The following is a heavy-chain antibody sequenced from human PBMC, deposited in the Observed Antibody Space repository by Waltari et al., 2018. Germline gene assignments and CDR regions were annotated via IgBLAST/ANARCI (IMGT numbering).Heavy chain of an antibody. D-gene: IGHD4-4*01. Sequence: EVQLVESGGGLVKPGGSLRLSCSASGFTFSNAWMSWVRRAPGEGLEWVGRIKSKTDGGTTDYAAPVKGRFTISRDDSKNTLYLQMNSLKTEDTAVYYCTTDTYSNAHYYYGMDVWGQGTTVTVSS. CDR3: TTDTYSNAHYYYGMDV. CDR1: GFTFSNAW. J-gene: IGHJ6*02. V-gene: IGHV3-15*01. CDR2: IKSKTDGGTT.